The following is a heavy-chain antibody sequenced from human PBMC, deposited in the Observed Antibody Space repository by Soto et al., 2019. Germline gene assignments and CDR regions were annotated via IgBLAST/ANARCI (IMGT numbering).Heavy chain of an antibody. CDR3: AGGVLSGSYYNWFDP. J-gene: IGHJ5*02. D-gene: IGHD1-26*01. CDR2: INPNSGGT. CDR1: GYTFTGYY. V-gene: IGHV1-2*02. Sequence: ASVKVSCKDSGYTFTGYYMHWVRQAPGQGLEWMGWINPNSGGTDYAQKFQGRVTMTRDTSISTAYMELSRLRSDDTAVYYCAGGVLSGSYYNWFDPWGQGTPVTVSS.